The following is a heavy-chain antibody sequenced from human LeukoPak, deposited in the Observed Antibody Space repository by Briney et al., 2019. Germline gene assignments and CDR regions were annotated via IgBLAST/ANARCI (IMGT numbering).Heavy chain of an antibody. CDR3: AMGYCSSTSCYEVYYYYGMDV. J-gene: IGHJ6*04. V-gene: IGHV3-48*03. CDR1: GFTFSSYE. CDR2: ISSSGSTI. D-gene: IGHD2-2*01. Sequence: GGSLRLSCAASGFTFSSYEMNWVRQAPGKGLEWVSYISSSGSTIYYADSVKGRFTISRDNAKNSMYLQMNSLRAEDTAVYYCAMGYCSSTSCYEVYYYYGMDVWGKGTTVTVSS.